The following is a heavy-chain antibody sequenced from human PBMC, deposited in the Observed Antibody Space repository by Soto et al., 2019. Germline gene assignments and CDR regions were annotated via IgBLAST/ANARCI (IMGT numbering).Heavy chain of an antibody. D-gene: IGHD2-15*01. CDR2: ISSSGYI. Sequence: GGSLRLSCAASGFIFSNYAMNWVRQAPGKRLEWLSSISSSGYIFSTDSVRGRFTISRDNAKNSVYLQINSLRAEDTAVYFCARDCSGGSCYPGMDVWGQGTTVTVSS. J-gene: IGHJ6*02. CDR3: ARDCSGGSCYPGMDV. V-gene: IGHV3-21*01. CDR1: GFIFSNYA.